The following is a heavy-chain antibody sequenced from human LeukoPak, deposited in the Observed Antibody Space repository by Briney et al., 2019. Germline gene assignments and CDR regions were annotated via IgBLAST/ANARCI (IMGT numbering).Heavy chain of an antibody. V-gene: IGHV3-23*01. CDR2: ISGSGGST. CDR3: ARLDTALVSYYYYYFMDV. CDR1: GFTFSSYA. J-gene: IGHJ6*03. D-gene: IGHD5-18*01. Sequence: GRFLRLSCAASGFTFSSYAMSWVRQAPGKGLEWVSAISGSGGSTYYTDSVKGRFTISRDNSKNTLYLQMNSLRAEDTAVYYCARLDTALVSYYYYYFMDVWGKGTTVTVSS.